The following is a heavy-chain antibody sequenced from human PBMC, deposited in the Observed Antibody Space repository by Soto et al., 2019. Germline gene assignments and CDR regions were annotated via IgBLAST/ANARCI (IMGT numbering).Heavy chain of an antibody. CDR3: TTWDGYADL. CDR2: IDAGSGKI. CDR1: ACTFFTYG. D-gene: IGHD2-15*01. Sequence: GWSXRLSGASSACTFFTYGTTGVRQAPGRGLEWVSGIDAGSGKIFYADSVKGRFIISRDNSKNTLYLQMNSLRDEDTAIYYCTTWDGYADLWGQGTTVTVSS. J-gene: IGHJ6*02. V-gene: IGHV3-23*03.